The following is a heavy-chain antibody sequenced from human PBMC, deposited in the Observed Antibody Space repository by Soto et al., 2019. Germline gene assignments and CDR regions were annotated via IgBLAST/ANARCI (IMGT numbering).Heavy chain of an antibody. Sequence: PSETLSLTCAVYGGSFSGYYWGWIRQPPGKGLEWIGEINHSGSTNYNPSLKSRVTISVDTSKNQFSLKRSSVTAADTAVYYCARGLNWNYGVRIGRFDPWGQGTLVTVSS. CDR3: ARGLNWNYGVRIGRFDP. CDR2: INHSGST. V-gene: IGHV4-34*01. CDR1: GGSFSGYY. D-gene: IGHD1-7*01. J-gene: IGHJ5*02.